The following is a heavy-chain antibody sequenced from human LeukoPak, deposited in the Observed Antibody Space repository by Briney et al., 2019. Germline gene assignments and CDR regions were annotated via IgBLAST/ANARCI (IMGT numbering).Heavy chain of an antibody. CDR3: ARGEGVRFLEWLNWFDP. V-gene: IGHV1-69*13. J-gene: IGHJ5*02. CDR2: IIPIFGTA. Sequence: SVKVSCKASGGTFSSYAISWVRQAPGQGLEWMGGIIPIFGTANYAQKFQGRVTITADESTSTAYMELSSLRSEDTAVYYCARGEGVRFLEWLNWFDPWGQGTLVTVSS. CDR1: GGTFSSYA. D-gene: IGHD3-3*01.